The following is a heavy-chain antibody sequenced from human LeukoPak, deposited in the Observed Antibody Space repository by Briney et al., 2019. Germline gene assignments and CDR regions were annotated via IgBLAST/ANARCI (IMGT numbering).Heavy chain of an antibody. V-gene: IGHV4-59*08. CDR3: ARHVTISGPYDASDI. CDR1: GDSINSYY. J-gene: IGHJ3*02. D-gene: IGHD5-24*01. CDR2: IYYSGGT. Sequence: SETLSLTCTVSGDSINSYYWSWIRQPPAKGLEWIGYIYYSGGTDYNPSLKSRVTISVDTSKNQFSLKLRSVTAADTAVYYCARHVTISGPYDASDIWGQGTMVTVSP.